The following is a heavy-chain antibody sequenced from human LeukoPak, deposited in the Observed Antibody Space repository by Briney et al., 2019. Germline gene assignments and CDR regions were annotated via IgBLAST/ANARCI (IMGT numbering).Heavy chain of an antibody. D-gene: IGHD6-19*01. Sequence: GASVKVSCKASGGTFSSYAISWVRQAPGQGLEWMGGIIPIFGTANYAQKFQGRVTITRDTSASTAYMELSSLRSEDTAVYYCARERQQWLVFFDYWGQGTLVTVSS. CDR1: GGTFSSYA. V-gene: IGHV1-69*05. J-gene: IGHJ4*02. CDR3: ARERQQWLVFFDY. CDR2: IIPIFGTA.